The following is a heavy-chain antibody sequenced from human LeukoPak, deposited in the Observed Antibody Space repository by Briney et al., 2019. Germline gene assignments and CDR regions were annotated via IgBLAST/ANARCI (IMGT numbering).Heavy chain of an antibody. CDR1: GFTFSSSA. V-gene: IGHV3-23*01. J-gene: IGHJ4*02. CDR3: VKQLGYCSDGSCYFPY. CDR2: ISNNGGYT. D-gene: IGHD2-15*01. Sequence: GGSLRLSCAASGFTFSSSAMSWVRQAPGKGLEWVSAISNNGGYTYYADSVQGRFTISRDNSKSTLCLQMNSLRAEDTAVYYCVKQLGYCSDGSCYFPYWGQGTLVTVSS.